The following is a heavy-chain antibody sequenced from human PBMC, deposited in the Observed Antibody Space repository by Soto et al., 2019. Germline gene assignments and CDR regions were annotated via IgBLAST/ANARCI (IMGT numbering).Heavy chain of an antibody. CDR3: AREVQGVTSFDY. D-gene: IGHD3-10*01. CDR2: IIPIFGTA. J-gene: IGHJ4*02. CDR1: GGTFSSYG. Sequence: SVKVSCKASGGTFSSYGINWVRQAPGQGLEWMGGIIPIFGTANYAQKFQGRVTITADESTSTAYMELSSLRSEDTAVYYCAREVQGVTSFDYWGQGTLVTVSS. V-gene: IGHV1-69*13.